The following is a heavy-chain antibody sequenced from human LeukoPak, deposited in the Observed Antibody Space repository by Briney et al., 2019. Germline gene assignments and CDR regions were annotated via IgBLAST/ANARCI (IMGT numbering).Heavy chain of an antibody. V-gene: IGHV3-64D*09. D-gene: IGHD3-16*01. Sequence: GGSLILSCSASGFPFSSYAMHWVRQAPGKGLEYVSAISDSGGSTYYADSVKGRFTISRDNYKNTLDLQMSSLGAEGTAVYFCVRGYSFGPYGMDVWGQGTTVTVSS. J-gene: IGHJ6*02. CDR3: VRGYSFGPYGMDV. CDR2: ISDSGGST. CDR1: GFPFSSYA.